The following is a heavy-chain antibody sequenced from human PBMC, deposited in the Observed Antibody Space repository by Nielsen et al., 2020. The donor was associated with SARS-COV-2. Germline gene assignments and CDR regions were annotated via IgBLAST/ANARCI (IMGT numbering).Heavy chain of an antibody. Sequence: SLKISCAASVFTFSTYGMHWVRQAPGKGLEWVAAISYDGSNKYYVDSVKGRFTISRDNSKNTLYLQMSSLREEDTAVYYCAKDWTAIVVVPAGGVDYWGQGTLVTVSS. J-gene: IGHJ4*02. CDR3: AKDWTAIVVVPAGGVDY. V-gene: IGHV3-30*18. CDR1: VFTFSTYG. CDR2: ISYDGSNK. D-gene: IGHD2-2*01.